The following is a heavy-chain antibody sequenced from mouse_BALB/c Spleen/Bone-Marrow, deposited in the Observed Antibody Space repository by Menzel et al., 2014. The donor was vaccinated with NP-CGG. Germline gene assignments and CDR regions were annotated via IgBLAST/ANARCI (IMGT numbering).Heavy chain of an antibody. Sequence: EVQLVESGGGLVQPGGSLKLSCATSGFTFSDYYMFWVRQTPDKRLEWVAYISYGDGSTYYPDTVKGRFTISRDNAKNTLYLQMSRLKSEDTAMYYCARESYGYAMDYWGQGTSVTVSS. CDR1: GFTFSDYY. J-gene: IGHJ4*01. CDR3: ARESYGYAMDY. CDR2: ISYGDGST. V-gene: IGHV5-12*02. D-gene: IGHD1-1*01.